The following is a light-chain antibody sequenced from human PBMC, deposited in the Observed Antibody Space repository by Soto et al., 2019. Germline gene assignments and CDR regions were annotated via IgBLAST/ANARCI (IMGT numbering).Light chain of an antibody. CDR2: GAS. J-gene: IGKJ4*01. V-gene: IGKV3-15*01. CDR1: QSVGGN. Sequence: EIVMTQSPPTLSVSPGERVTLSCRVSQSVGGNVAWYQQRPGQAPRLLISGASTRASGVPARISGSGYGTEFPLTLSILLAEDIGVYYGQQYYNSPPLTVGGGTKVEIK. CDR3: QQYYNSPPLT.